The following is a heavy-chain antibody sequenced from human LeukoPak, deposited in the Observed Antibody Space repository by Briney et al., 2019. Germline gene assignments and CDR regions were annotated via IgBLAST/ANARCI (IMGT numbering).Heavy chain of an antibody. J-gene: IGHJ2*01. D-gene: IGHD6-25*01. CDR1: GGSISSYY. Sequence: PSETLSLTCTVSGGSISSYYWSWIRQPAGKGLEWIGRIYTSGSTNYNPSLKSRVTMSVDTSKNQFSLKLSSVTAADTAVYYCARTIAATTPIWYSDLWGRGTLVTVSS. CDR3: ARTIAATTPIWYSDL. CDR2: IYTSGST. V-gene: IGHV4-4*07.